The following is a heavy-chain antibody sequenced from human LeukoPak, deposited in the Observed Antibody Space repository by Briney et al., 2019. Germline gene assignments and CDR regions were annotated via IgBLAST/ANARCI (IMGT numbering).Heavy chain of an antibody. CDR2: INHSGST. Sequence: SSETLSLTCAVYGGSFSGYYWSWIRQPPGKGLEWIGEINHSGSTNYNPSLKSRATISVDTSKNQFSLKLSSVTAADTAVYYCAREAMVRGVIISRYYYYYMDVWGKGTTVTVSS. D-gene: IGHD3-10*01. J-gene: IGHJ6*03. CDR3: AREAMVRGVIISRYYYYYMDV. V-gene: IGHV4-34*01. CDR1: GGSFSGYY.